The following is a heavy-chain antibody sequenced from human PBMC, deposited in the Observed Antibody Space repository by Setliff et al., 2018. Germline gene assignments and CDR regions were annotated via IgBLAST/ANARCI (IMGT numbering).Heavy chain of an antibody. CDR3: NYNFWSGYYLDY. CDR1: GYTFTSYG. CDR2: ISAYNGNT. V-gene: IGHV1-18*01. J-gene: IGHJ4*02. Sequence: GASVKVSCKASGYTFTSYGISWVRQAPGQGLEWMGWISAYNGNTNYAQKLQGRVTMTTDTSTSTAYMELRSLRSDDTAVYYCNYNFWSGYYLDYWGQGTLVTVSS. D-gene: IGHD3-3*01.